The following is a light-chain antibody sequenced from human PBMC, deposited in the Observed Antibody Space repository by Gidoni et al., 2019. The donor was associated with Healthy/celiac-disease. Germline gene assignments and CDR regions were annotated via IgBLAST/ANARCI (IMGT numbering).Light chain of an antibody. J-gene: IGKJ1*01. Sequence: DIVMTQSPLSLPVPPGEPASISCRSSQSLLHSNGYNYLDWYLQKPGQSPQLLIYLGSNRASGVPDRVSGSGSGTDFTLKISRVEAEDVGVYYCMQALQTPRTFGQGTKVEIK. CDR2: LGS. V-gene: IGKV2-28*01. CDR3: MQALQTPRT. CDR1: QSLLHSNGYNY.